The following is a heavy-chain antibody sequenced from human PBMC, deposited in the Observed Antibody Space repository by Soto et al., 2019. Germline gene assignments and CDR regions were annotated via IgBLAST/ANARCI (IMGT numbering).Heavy chain of an antibody. CDR1: GGSISSSSYY. D-gene: IGHD5-12*01. CDR3: ARDSGRATALDY. CDR2: IYYSGST. V-gene: IGHV4-61*01. J-gene: IGHJ4*02. Sequence: SETLSLTCTVSGGSISSSSYYWSWIRQPPGKGLEWIGYIYYSGSTNYNPSLKSRVTISVDTSKNQFSLRLSSVTAADTAVYYCARDSGRATALDYWGQGTLVTVSS.